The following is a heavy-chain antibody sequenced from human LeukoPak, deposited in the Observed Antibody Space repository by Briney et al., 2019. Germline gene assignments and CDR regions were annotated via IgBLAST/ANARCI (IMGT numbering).Heavy chain of an antibody. V-gene: IGHV3-23*01. CDR3: AKSSSLWSEFDN. D-gene: IGHD2-8*02. CDR2: ISGSGGST. CDR1: GFTFSSYA. J-gene: IGHJ4*02. Sequence: PGGSLRLSCAASGFTFSSYAMSWVRQAPGKGLEWVSAISGSGGSTYYADSVKGRFTISRDNSKNTLYLQMNSLRAEDTAVHHCAKSSSLWSEFDNWGQGTLVTVSS.